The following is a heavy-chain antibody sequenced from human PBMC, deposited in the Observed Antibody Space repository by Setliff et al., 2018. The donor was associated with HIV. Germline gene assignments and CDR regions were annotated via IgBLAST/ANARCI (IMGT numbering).Heavy chain of an antibody. CDR1: GYTFISYA. J-gene: IGHJ4*02. D-gene: IGHD3-10*01. CDR2: LTGGSGNT. Sequence: GASVKVSCKASGYTFISYAIHWVRQAPGQSLEWMGWLTGGSGNTKYSEKFQGRVTLTRDTSASTAYMELSSLRSEDTAVYYCARKGSGSSFDFEYWGQGTLVTVSS. CDR3: ARKGSGSSFDFEY. V-gene: IGHV1-3*01.